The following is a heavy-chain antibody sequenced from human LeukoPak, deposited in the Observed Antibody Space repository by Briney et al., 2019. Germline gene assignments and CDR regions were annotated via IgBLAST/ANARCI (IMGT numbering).Heavy chain of an antibody. CDR1: GGSISNYD. CDR3: ARLVYDFWAGYYMDL. D-gene: IGHD3-3*01. J-gene: IGHJ3*01. V-gene: IGHV4-59*01. CDR2: IYVSGST. Sequence: SETLSLTCTVSGGSISNYDWSWIRQSPGKRLEWIGYIYVSGSTSYNPPLKSRVTISVDTSNNQFSLKLSSVTAADTAVYYCARLVYDFWAGYYMDLWGQGTMVTVSS.